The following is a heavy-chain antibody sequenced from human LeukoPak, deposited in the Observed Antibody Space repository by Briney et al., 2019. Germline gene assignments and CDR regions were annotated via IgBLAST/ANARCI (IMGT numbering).Heavy chain of an antibody. J-gene: IGHJ4*02. V-gene: IGHV3-64D*09. CDR1: GFTFSNYV. CDR2: INENGGST. Sequence: GGSLRLSCLVSGFTFSNYVMYWVRQTPGKGLECISSINENGGSTSYTDSVKGRFTISRDNSKNTLFLQMTSLRSEDTAVYYCAKDFWSGYYPNYWGQGTLVTVSS. CDR3: AKDFWSGYYPNY. D-gene: IGHD3-3*01.